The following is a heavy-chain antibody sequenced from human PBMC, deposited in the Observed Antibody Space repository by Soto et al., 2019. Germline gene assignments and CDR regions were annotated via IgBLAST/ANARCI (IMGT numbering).Heavy chain of an antibody. D-gene: IGHD6-13*01. V-gene: IGHV1-69*13. Sequence: GASVKVSCKASGGTFSSYAISWVRQAPGQGLEWMGGITPIFGTANYAQKFQGRVTITADESTSTAYMELSSLRSEDTAVYYCARGAVAAAGTVDYWGQGTLVTVSS. CDR1: GGTFSSYA. CDR3: ARGAVAAAGTVDY. CDR2: ITPIFGTA. J-gene: IGHJ4*02.